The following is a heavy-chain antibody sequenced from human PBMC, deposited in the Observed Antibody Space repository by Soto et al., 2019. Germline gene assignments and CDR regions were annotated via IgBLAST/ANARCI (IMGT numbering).Heavy chain of an antibody. V-gene: IGHV1-2*02. J-gene: IGHJ4*02. CDR2: INPNTGDT. CDR1: GYTFTGHY. D-gene: IGHD3-10*01. Sequence: QVRLVQSGAEVKRPGASVKVSCKASGYTFTGHYIYWVRQAPGQGLEWVGWINPNTGDTNYAQKFQGRVYMTRDTSIDTTYMDLSRLRADDTAVYYCARDPGAFGEISDFWGQGTLVTVSS. CDR3: ARDPGAFGEISDF.